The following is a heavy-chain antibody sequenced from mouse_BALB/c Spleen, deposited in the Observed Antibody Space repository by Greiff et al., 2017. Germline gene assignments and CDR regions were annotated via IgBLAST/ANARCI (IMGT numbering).Heavy chain of an antibody. V-gene: IGHV5-17*02. CDR3: ARDWDRRFAY. D-gene: IGHD4-1*01. Sequence: EVNVVESGGGLVQPGGSRKLSCAASGFTFSSFGMHWVRQAPEKGLEWVAYISSGSSTIYYADKVKGRFTISRDNPKNTLFLQMTSLRSEDTAMYYCARDWDRRFAYWGQGTLVTVSA. J-gene: IGHJ3*01. CDR2: ISSGSSTI. CDR1: GFTFSSFG.